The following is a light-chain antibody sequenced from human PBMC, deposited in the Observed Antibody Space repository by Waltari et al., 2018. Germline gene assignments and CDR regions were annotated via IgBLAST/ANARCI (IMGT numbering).Light chain of an antibody. CDR1: SSDVVSYHL. Sequence: QSALTQPASVSGSPGQSITISCTGTSSDVVSYHLVSWYQQHPGKAPKLMIYEVSKRPSGVSNRFSGSKSGNTASLTISGLQAEDEADYYCCSYAGSSTWVFGGGTKLTVL. J-gene: IGLJ3*02. V-gene: IGLV2-23*02. CDR2: EVS. CDR3: CSYAGSSTWV.